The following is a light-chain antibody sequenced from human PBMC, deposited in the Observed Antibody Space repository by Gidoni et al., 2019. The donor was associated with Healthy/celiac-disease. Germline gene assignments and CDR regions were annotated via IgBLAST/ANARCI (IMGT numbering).Light chain of an antibody. CDR3: QKYNSAPPLFT. CDR1: QGISNY. CDR2: AAS. V-gene: IGKV1-27*01. Sequence: DIQMTQSPSSLSASVGDRVTITCRASQGISNYLAWYQQKPGKVPKLLIYAASTLQSGVPSRFSGSGSGTDFTLTISSLQPEDVATYYCQKYNSAPPLFTFGPXTKVDIK. J-gene: IGKJ3*01.